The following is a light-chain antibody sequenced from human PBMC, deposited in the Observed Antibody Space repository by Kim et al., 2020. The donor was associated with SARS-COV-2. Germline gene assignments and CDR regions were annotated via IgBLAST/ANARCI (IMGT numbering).Light chain of an antibody. CDR2: EVN. CDR3: SSYAGRQNLV. Sequence: GPSVTISSPGNSSDIGGYNCVVWYQQLPDNAPKVMIYEVNKRPSGVPARFSVSKSGITASLTVSGLQAEDEADYYCSSYAGRQNLVFGGGTQLTVL. J-gene: IGLJ2*01. CDR1: SSDIGGYNC. V-gene: IGLV2-8*01.